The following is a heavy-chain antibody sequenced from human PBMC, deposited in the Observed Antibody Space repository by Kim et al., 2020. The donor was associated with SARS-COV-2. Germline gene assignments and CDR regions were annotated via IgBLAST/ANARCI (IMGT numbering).Heavy chain of an antibody. Sequence: SETLSLTCTVSGGSISSYYWSWIRQPPGKGLEWIGYLYYNGNTNYNPSLESRLTISVDTSKKHFSLKLSSVTAADTAVFYCAVSEFRFPSSCGQGTLVTVSS. D-gene: IGHD2-21*01. J-gene: IGHJ5*02. CDR1: GGSISSYY. CDR2: LYYNGNT. CDR3: AVSEFRFPSS. V-gene: IGHV4-59*08.